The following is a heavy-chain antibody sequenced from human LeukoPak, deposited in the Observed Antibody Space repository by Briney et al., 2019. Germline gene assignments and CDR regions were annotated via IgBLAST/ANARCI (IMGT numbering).Heavy chain of an antibody. J-gene: IGHJ3*02. CDR2: VNPSHAYQ. CDR3: ARDRDYYDSNSFSPDAFDI. V-gene: IGHV3-21*06. D-gene: IGHD3-22*01. Sequence: PGGSLRLSCAASGFIFSRTTMNWVRQAPGKGLEWVSSVNPSHAYQFYADSVKGRFTISRDNVKNSLFLQMDSLRAEDTAVYYCARDRDYYDSNSFSPDAFDIWGQGTMVTVSS. CDR1: GFIFSRTT.